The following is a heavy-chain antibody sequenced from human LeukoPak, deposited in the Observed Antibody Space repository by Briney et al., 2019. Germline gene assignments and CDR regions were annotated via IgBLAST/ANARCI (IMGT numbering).Heavy chain of an antibody. Sequence: GGSLRLSCAASRFIFSTYPIGWVRQAPGKGLEWVAVITGAGATTYHADSLEGRFTITRDNPKNVLFLQMDSLRAEDTAVYYCAKSRAPYCTNGACFRGLDYWGLGTLVTVSS. V-gene: IGHV3-23*01. D-gene: IGHD2-8*01. J-gene: IGHJ4*02. CDR3: AKSRAPYCTNGACFRGLDY. CDR1: RFIFSTYP. CDR2: ITGAGATT.